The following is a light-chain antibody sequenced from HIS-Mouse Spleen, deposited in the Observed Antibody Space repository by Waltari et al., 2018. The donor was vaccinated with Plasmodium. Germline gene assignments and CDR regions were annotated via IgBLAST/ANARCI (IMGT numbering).Light chain of an antibody. J-gene: IGLJ2*01. CDR2: EVS. V-gene: IGLV2-8*01. CDR3: SSYAGSNNLV. Sequence: QSALTKPPSASGSPGQSVTISCTGPSSDVGGYNYVSWYQQHPGKAPKLMIYEVSKRPSGVPDRFSGSKSGNTASLTVSGLQAEDEADYYCSSYAGSNNLVFGGGTKLTVL. CDR1: SSDVGGYNY.